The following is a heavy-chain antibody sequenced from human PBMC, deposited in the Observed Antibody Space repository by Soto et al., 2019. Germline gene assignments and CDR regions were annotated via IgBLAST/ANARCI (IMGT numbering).Heavy chain of an antibody. V-gene: IGHV3-21*01. CDR3: AKALGVTQTNPDAFGI. CDR1: GFTFSSYS. Sequence: PGGSLRLSCAASGFTFSSYSMNWVRQAPGKGLEWVSSISSSSSYIYYADSVEGRFTISRDNAKNSLYLQMNSLRAEDTAVYYCAKALGVTQTNPDAFGIWGQGTMVTVSS. J-gene: IGHJ3*02. D-gene: IGHD4-4*01. CDR2: ISSSSSYI.